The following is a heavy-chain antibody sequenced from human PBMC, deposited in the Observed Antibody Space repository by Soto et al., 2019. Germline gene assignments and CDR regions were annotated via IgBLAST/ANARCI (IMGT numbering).Heavy chain of an antibody. CDR3: AKVIPAGMGDAFDL. D-gene: IGHD2-2*01. CDR1: GYTFTNHA. V-gene: IGHV7-4-1*01. Sequence: QVQLVQSGSELKKPGASVKVSCQASGYTFTNHALNWVRQAPGQGLEWMGWINTNTGNPTYVQGFTARFVFSLDTSVSTTYLQIYNLKPEDTAVYFCAKVIPAGMGDAFDLWGQGTMVTVSS. CDR2: INTNTGNP. J-gene: IGHJ3*01.